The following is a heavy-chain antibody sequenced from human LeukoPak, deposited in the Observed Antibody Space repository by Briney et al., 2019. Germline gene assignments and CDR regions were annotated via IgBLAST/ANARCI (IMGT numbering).Heavy chain of an antibody. CDR3: AKANYYDSSGYYPHQTYYYYGMDV. D-gene: IGHD3-22*01. CDR2: ISGSGGST. V-gene: IGHV3-23*01. J-gene: IGHJ6*02. Sequence: GGSLRLSCAASGFTFSSYAMSWVRQAPGKGLEWVSVISGSGGSTYYADSVKGRFTISRDNSKNTLYLQMNSLRAEDTAVYYCAKANYYDSSGYYPHQTYYYYGMDVWGQGTTVTVSS. CDR1: GFTFSSYA.